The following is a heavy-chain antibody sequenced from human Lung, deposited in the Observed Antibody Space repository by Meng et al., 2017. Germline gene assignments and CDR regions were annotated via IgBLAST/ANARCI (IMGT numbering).Heavy chain of an antibody. CDR3: ARESGYFEY. CDR2: IRGDGGSI. CDR1: GFTFRSYW. V-gene: IGHV3-74*03. Sequence: EGHLGESGGSVGRPGGSLRLSCAASGFTFRSYWMHWVRQAPGKGLVWVSRIRGDGGSIVYADSVKGRFTISRDNAKNTLFLQMNSLRAEDTAVYYCARESGYFEYWGQGILVTVSS. J-gene: IGHJ4*02.